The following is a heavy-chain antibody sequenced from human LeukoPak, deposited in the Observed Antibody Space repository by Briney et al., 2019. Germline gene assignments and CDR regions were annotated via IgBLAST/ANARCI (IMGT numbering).Heavy chain of an antibody. CDR3: ARARLSMDV. CDR2: IEQDGSEK. Sequence: GGSLRLSCAGSGYSFSSYWMSWVRQAPGKGLEWVANIEQDGSEKNYVDSVKGRFTISRDNAKNSLSLQMNSLRAEDTAVYYCARARLSMDVWGQGTTVTVSS. V-gene: IGHV3-7*01. J-gene: IGHJ6*02. CDR1: GYSFSSYW.